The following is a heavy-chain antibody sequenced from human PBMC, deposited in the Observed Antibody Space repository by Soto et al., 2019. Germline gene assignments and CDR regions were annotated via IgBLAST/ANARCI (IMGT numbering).Heavy chain of an antibody. CDR2: ISGSGGST. V-gene: IGHV3-23*01. CDR1: GFTFSSYA. Sequence: GGSLRLSCAASGFTFSSYAMSWVRQAPGKGLEWVSAISGSGGSTYYADSVKGRFTISRDNSKNTLYLQMNSLRAEDTAVYYCPRGYSSSWYNWFDPWGQGTLVTVS. J-gene: IGHJ5*02. D-gene: IGHD6-13*01. CDR3: PRGYSSSWYNWFDP.